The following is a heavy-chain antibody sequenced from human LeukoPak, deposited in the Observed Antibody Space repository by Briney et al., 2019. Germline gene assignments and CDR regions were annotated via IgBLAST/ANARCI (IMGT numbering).Heavy chain of an antibody. CDR2: INHSGST. J-gene: IGHJ4*02. CDR1: GGSFSGYY. CDR3: ARHVLTAGSID. V-gene: IGHV4-34*01. D-gene: IGHD3-9*01. Sequence: SETLSLTCAVYGGSFSGYYWSWIRQPPGKGLEWIGEINHSGSTNYNPSLKSRVTISVDTSKKQFSLKLRSVTAADTALYYCARHVLTAGSIDWGQGTLVTVSS.